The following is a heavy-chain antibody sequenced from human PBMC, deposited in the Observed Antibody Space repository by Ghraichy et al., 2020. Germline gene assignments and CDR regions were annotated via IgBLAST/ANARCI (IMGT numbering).Heavy chain of an antibody. V-gene: IGHV3-74*01. J-gene: IGHJ6*02. CDR2: INSGGSTI. CDR3: ARGGSETSSVFHAMDV. Sequence: GGSLRLSCAASGFTFSSYWMNWVRQVPGKGPVWVSRINSGGSTITYADSVKGRFTISRDNSKNTLYLKMNSLRADDRAVYFCARGGSETSSVFHAMDVWGQGTKVTGSS. D-gene: IGHD1-14*01. CDR1: GFTFSSYW.